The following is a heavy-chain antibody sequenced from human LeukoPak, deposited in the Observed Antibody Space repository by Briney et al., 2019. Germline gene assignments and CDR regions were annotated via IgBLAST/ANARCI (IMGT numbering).Heavy chain of an antibody. Sequence: TGGSLRLSCAASGFTFSSYAMSWVRQAPGKGLEWVSAISGSGGSTYYADSVKGRFTISRDNSKNTLYLQMNSLRAEDTAVYYCATARSSSGWTGAFDIWGQGTMVTVSS. CDR2: ISGSGGST. V-gene: IGHV3-23*01. D-gene: IGHD6-19*01. CDR3: ATARSSSGWTGAFDI. CDR1: GFTFSSYA. J-gene: IGHJ3*02.